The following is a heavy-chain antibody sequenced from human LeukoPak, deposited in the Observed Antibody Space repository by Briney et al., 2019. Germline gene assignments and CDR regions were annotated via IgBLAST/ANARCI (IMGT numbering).Heavy chain of an antibody. CDR1: GGSISSYY. CDR2: IYYSGST. CDR3: ARGPYYYDSSGYYPIDY. Sequence: SETLSLTCTVSGGSISSYYWSWIRQPPGKGLEWIGYIYYSGSTNYNPSLKSRVTISVDTSKNQFSLKLSSVTAADTAVYYCARGPYYYDSSGYYPIDYWGQGTLVTASS. V-gene: IGHV4-59*01. J-gene: IGHJ4*02. D-gene: IGHD3-22*01.